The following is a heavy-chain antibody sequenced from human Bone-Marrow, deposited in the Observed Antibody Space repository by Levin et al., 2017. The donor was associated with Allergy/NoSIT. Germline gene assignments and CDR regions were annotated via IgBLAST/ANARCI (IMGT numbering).Heavy chain of an antibody. CDR3: ARRALSGSQDY. Sequence: LSLTCAASGFTFSTYAMSWVRQAPGKGLEWVSTISGHGDNRYYADSVTGRFTISRDYSKNTLYLQMNSLRAEDAATYFCARRALSGSQDYWGQGTLVTVSS. CDR1: GFTFSTYA. V-gene: IGHV3-23*01. D-gene: IGHD2/OR15-2a*01. CDR2: ISGHGDNR. J-gene: IGHJ4*02.